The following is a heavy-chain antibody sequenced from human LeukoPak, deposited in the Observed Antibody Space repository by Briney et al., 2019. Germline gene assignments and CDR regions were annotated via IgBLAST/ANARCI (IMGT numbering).Heavy chain of an antibody. CDR2: IYPGDSDT. CDR1: GYSFTSYW. V-gene: IGHV5-51*01. CDR3: ARLMITFGGVIANPDY. J-gene: IGHJ4*02. Sequence: KPGESLKISCKGSGYSFTSYWIGWVRQMPGKGLEWMGIIYPGDSDTRYSPSFQGQVTISADKSISTAYLQWSSLKASDTAMYYCARLMITFGGVIANPDYWGQGTLVTVSS. D-gene: IGHD3-16*02.